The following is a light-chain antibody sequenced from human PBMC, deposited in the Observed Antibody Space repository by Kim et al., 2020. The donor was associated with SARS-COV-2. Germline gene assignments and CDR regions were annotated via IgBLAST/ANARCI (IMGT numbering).Light chain of an antibody. V-gene: IGLV1-36*01. CDR3: ASWDDSLKGPV. Sequence: QSVLTQPPSVSEALGQRVTISCSGSSSNIGNNAVNWYQQLPGKAPKVLIIYDDLVPLGVSARFSGSKSGTSASLAISGLQSEDEADYYCASWDDSLKGPVLGGGTQLTVL. J-gene: IGLJ2*01. CDR2: YDD. CDR1: SSNIGNNA.